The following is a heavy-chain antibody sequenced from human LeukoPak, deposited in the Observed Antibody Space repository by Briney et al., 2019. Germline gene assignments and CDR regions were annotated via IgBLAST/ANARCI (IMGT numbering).Heavy chain of an antibody. D-gene: IGHD4-17*01. CDR1: GFIVSSNY. Sequence: GGSLRLSCAASGFIVSSNYMKWVRQAPGKGLEWVSVIYPNGDAYYADSLKGRFTISRDISKNTVYLQMNSLSAEDTAVYYCASAYYGDYGGYWGQGTLVTVSS. CDR2: IYPNGDA. CDR3: ASAYYGDYGGY. J-gene: IGHJ4*02. V-gene: IGHV3-66*01.